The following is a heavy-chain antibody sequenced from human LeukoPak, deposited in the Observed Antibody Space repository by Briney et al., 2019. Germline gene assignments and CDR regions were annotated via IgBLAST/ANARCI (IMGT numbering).Heavy chain of an antibody. J-gene: IGHJ4*02. V-gene: IGHV1-69*05. Sequence: ASVKLSCKASGGTFSSYAISWVRQAPGQGLEWMGCIIPIFGTTNYAQKLQGRVTITTDESTSTVYLELSSLRAEDTAVYYCARDRRLIVGAAVDYWGQGPLVTVSS. D-gene: IGHD1-26*01. CDR2: IIPIFGTT. CDR1: GGTFSSYA. CDR3: ARDRRLIVGAAVDY.